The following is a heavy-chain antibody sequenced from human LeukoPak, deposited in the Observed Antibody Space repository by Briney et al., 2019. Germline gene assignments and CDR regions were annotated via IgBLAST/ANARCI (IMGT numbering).Heavy chain of an antibody. CDR1: GFTFSSYE. CDR2: ISSSGSTI. J-gene: IGHJ4*02. D-gene: IGHD2/OR15-2a*01. Sequence: GGSLRLSCAASGFTFSSYEMNWVRQAPGKGLEWVSYISSSGSTIYYADSVKGRFTISRDNAKNSLYLQMNSLRAEDTAVYYFARETFIQNFDFWGQGTLVSVSS. V-gene: IGHV3-48*03. CDR3: ARETFIQNFDF.